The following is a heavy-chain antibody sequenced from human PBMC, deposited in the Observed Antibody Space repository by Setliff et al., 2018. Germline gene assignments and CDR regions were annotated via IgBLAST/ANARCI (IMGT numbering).Heavy chain of an antibody. CDR1: GGSISTYY. J-gene: IGHJ3*02. CDR3: ARHENDYGDYDDAFDI. CDR2: IYYSGRT. Sequence: SETLSLTCTVSGGSISTYYWSWIRQPPGKGLEWIGYIYYSGRTNYNPSLRSRVTISVDTFKNQFSLKVSSVTAADTAVYYCARHENDYGDYDDAFDIWGQGTMVTVSS. V-gene: IGHV4-59*08. D-gene: IGHD4-17*01.